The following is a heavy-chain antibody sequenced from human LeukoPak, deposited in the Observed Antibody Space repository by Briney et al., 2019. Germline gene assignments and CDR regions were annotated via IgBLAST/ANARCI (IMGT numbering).Heavy chain of an antibody. Sequence: PGGSLRLSCAASGFSFSAYAMSWVRQPPGKGLEWIGYIYDSGSTNYNPSLKSRVTISVDTSKNQFSLKLSSVTAADTAVYYCARGGSGYDSFYYYGMDVWGQGTSVTVSS. D-gene: IGHD5-12*01. CDR3: ARGGSGYDSFYYYGMDV. J-gene: IGHJ6*02. CDR1: GFSFSAYA. CDR2: IYDSGST. V-gene: IGHV4-59*01.